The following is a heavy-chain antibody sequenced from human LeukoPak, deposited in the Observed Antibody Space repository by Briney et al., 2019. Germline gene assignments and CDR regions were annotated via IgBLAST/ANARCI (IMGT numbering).Heavy chain of an antibody. D-gene: IGHD2-15*01. CDR2: IIPIFGTA. Sequence: SVKVSCKASGGTFSSYAISWVRQAPGQGLEWMGGIIPIFGTANYAQKFQGRVTITTDESTSTAYMELSSLRSEDTAVYYCSGGSKLGYYYYYYMDGLGKGTTVTVSS. J-gene: IGHJ6*03. CDR3: SGGSKLGYYYYYYMDG. V-gene: IGHV1-69*05. CDR1: GGTFSSYA.